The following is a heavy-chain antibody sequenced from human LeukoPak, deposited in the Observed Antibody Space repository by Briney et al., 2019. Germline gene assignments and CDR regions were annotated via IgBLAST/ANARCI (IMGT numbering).Heavy chain of an antibody. CDR2: ISSSSSYI. CDR1: GFTFSSYS. CDR3: ARDQDIRITMIVAVMLDY. D-gene: IGHD3-22*01. V-gene: IGHV3-21*01. Sequence: PGGSLRLSCAASGFTFSSYSMNWVRQAPGKGLEWVSSISSSSSYIYYADSVKGRFTISRDNAKNSLYLQMNSLRAEDTAVYYCARDQDIRITMIVAVMLDYWGQGTLVTVSS. J-gene: IGHJ4*02.